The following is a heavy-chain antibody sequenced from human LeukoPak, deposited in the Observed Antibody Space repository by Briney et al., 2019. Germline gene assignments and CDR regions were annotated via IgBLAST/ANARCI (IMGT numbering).Heavy chain of an antibody. CDR2: ISSSSSTI. J-gene: IGHJ2*01. CDR3: ARDYGDYISDAWYFGL. V-gene: IGHV3-48*01. Sequence: SGGSPRLSCAASGFTFSSYSMNWVRQAPGKGLEWVSYISSSSSTIYYADSVKGRFTISRDNAKNSLYLQMNSLRAEDTAVYYCARDYGDYISDAWYFGLWGRGTLVTVSS. CDR1: GFTFSSYS. D-gene: IGHD4-17*01.